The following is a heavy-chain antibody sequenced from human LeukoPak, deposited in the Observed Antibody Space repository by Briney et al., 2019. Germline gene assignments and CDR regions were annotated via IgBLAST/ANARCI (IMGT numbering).Heavy chain of an antibody. CDR1: GGSISSYY. D-gene: IGHD5-24*01. J-gene: IGHJ4*02. CDR3: ARDDGYKVDY. Sequence: SETLSLTCTVSGGSISSYYWSWIRQPPGKGLEWIGYIYYSGSTNYNPSLKSRVTISVDTSKNQFSLKLSSVTPADTAVYYCARDDGYKVDYWGQGTLVTVSS. CDR2: IYYSGST. V-gene: IGHV4-59*01.